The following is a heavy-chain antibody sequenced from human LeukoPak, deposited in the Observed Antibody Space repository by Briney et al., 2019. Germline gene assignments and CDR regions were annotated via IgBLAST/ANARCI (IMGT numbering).Heavy chain of an antibody. Sequence: GGSLRLSCAASRFTFSNAWMSWVRQAPGKGLEWVGHIKSKTDGGTTDYAAPVKGRFTISRDDSKNTLYLQMNNLKTEDTAVYYCTTDRDYGDYPEYYFDYWGQGTLVTVSS. J-gene: IGHJ4*02. CDR2: IKSKTDGGTT. CDR1: RFTFSNAW. D-gene: IGHD4-17*01. CDR3: TTDRDYGDYPEYYFDY. V-gene: IGHV3-15*01.